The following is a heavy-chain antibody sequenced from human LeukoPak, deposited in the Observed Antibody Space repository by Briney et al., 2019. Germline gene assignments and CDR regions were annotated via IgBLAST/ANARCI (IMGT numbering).Heavy chain of an antibody. D-gene: IGHD1-26*01. V-gene: IGHV3-21*01. CDR1: GFTFSSYS. J-gene: IGHJ5*02. Sequence: GGSLRLSCAASGFTFSSYSMNWVRQAPGKGLEWVSSISSSSSYTYYADSVKGRFTISRDNAKNSLYLQMNSLRAEDTAVYYCAREGSGSYYWFDPWGQGTLVTVSS. CDR2: ISSSSSYT. CDR3: AREGSGSYYWFDP.